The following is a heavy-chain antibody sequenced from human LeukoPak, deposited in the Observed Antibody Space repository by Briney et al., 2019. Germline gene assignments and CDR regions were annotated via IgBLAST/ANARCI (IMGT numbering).Heavy chain of an antibody. CDR3: ARGVDYGDYFDY. Sequence: ASVKVSCTASGYTFTGYYMHWVRQAPGQGLGWMGWINPNSGGTNYAQKFQGRVTMTRDTSISTAYMELSRLRSDDTAVYYCARGVDYGDYFDYWGQGTLVTVSS. V-gene: IGHV1-2*02. J-gene: IGHJ4*02. CDR2: INPNSGGT. D-gene: IGHD4-17*01. CDR1: GYTFTGYY.